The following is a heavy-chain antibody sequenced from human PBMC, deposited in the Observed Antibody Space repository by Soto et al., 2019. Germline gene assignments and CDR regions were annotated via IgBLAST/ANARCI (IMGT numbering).Heavy chain of an antibody. CDR2: ISYDGSNK. D-gene: IGHD3-3*01. CDR3: AKDGQGNFWSGLYYYYYYMDG. CDR1: GFTFSSYG. Sequence: GGSLRLSCAASGFTFSSYGMHWVRQAPGKGLEWVAVISYDGSNKYYADSVKGRFTISRDKSKHTLYLQMNSLRAEDTAVYYCAKDGQGNFWSGLYYYYYYMDGWGKGTTVTVSS. J-gene: IGHJ6*03. V-gene: IGHV3-30*18.